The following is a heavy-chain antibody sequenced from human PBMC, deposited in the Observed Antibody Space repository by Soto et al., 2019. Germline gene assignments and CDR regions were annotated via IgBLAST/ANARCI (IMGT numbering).Heavy chain of an antibody. CDR2: IRNKGYGEST. CDR3: TRFIEARFDF. CDR1: VFIFGDYG. V-gene: IGHV3-49*04. Sequence: SLRLSCTSSVFIFGDYGMSCVRQAPGKWLEYIGLIRNKGYGESTEYAASVKGRFTISRDDSKNIVYLQMNSLKAEDTGVYFCTRFIEARFDFWGQGTLVIVSS. J-gene: IGHJ4*02.